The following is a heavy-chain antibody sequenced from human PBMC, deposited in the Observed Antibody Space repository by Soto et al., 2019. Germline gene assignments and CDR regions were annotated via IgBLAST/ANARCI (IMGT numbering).Heavy chain of an antibody. J-gene: IGHJ5*02. V-gene: IGHV3-30-3*01. Sequence: QVQLVESGGGVVQPGRSLRLSCAASGFTFSSYAMHWVRQAPGKGLEWVAVISYDGSNKYYADSVKGRFTISRDNSKNTLYLQMNSLRAEDTAVYYCARGSGYYSTPQNWFDPWGQGTLVTVSS. D-gene: IGHD3-22*01. CDR1: GFTFSSYA. CDR2: ISYDGSNK. CDR3: ARGSGYYSTPQNWFDP.